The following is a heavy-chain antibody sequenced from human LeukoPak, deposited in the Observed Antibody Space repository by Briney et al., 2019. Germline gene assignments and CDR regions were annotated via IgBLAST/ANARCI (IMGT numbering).Heavy chain of an antibody. CDR3: AKDLWDSGSQAYFDY. CDR2: VSGSGGST. Sequence: GGSLRLSCAASGITFSSYAMSWVRQAPGKGLEWVSGVSGSGGSTYYADSVKGRFTISRDNSKNTLYLQMNSLRAEDTAVYYCAKDLWDSGSQAYFDYWGQGTLATVSS. CDR1: GITFSSYA. J-gene: IGHJ4*02. V-gene: IGHV3-23*01. D-gene: IGHD3-10*01.